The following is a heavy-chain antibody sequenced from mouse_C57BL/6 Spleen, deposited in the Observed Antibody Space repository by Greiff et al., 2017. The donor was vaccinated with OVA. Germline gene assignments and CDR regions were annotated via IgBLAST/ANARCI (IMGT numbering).Heavy chain of an antibody. D-gene: IGHD2-4*01. V-gene: IGHV7-3*01. CDR2: IRNKANGYTT. J-gene: IGHJ1*03. Sequence: EVMLVESGGGLVQPGGSLSLSCAASGFTFTDYYMSWVRQPPGKALEWLGFIRNKANGYTTEYSASVKGRFTISRDNSQSILYLQMNALRAEDSATYYCARYLYYDHWYFDVWGTGTTVTVSS. CDR3: ARYLYYDHWYFDV. CDR1: GFTFTDYY.